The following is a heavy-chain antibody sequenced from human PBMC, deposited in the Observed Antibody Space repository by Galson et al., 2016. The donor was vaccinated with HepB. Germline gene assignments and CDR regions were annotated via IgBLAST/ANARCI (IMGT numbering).Heavy chain of an antibody. CDR1: GFGFSASA. D-gene: IGHD6-19*01. J-gene: IGHJ3*01. V-gene: IGHV3-73*01. CDR2: IRSRRNNYAT. Sequence: SLRLSCAASGFGFSASALHWVRQAPGKGLEWVGRIRSRRNNYATSFGAAVKGRFNISRDDSKNMAYLQMNSLKPEDTAVYYCTRLAGGDAGGIWGPGTTVTVSS. CDR3: TRLAGGDAGGI.